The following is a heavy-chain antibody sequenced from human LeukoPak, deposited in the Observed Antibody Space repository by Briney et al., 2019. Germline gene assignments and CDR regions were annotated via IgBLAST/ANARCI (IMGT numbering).Heavy chain of an antibody. J-gene: IGHJ5*02. Sequence: ASVKVSCKASGYTFTGYYMHWVRQAPGQGLEWMGWINPNSGGTNYAQKFQGRVTMTRDTSVSTAYMELSRLRSDDTAVYYCARVYDSSGYLGWFDPWGQGTLVTVSS. CDR2: INPNSGGT. CDR3: ARVYDSSGYLGWFDP. D-gene: IGHD3-22*01. CDR1: GYTFTGYY. V-gene: IGHV1-2*02.